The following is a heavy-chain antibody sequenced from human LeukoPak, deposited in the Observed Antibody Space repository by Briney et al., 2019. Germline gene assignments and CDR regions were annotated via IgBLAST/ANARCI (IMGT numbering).Heavy chain of an antibody. CDR2: ISGHSGNT. V-gene: IGHV1-18*01. Sequence: GASVKVSCKASGYIFSNYGITWVRQAPGHGLEWMGWISGHSGNTNYAQKFQDRATMTEDTSTDTAYMELSSLRSEDTAVYYCATGGVWNAFDIWAKGQWSPSLQ. J-gene: IGHJ3*02. CDR3: ATGGVWNAFDI. D-gene: IGHD1-14*01. CDR1: GYIFSNYG.